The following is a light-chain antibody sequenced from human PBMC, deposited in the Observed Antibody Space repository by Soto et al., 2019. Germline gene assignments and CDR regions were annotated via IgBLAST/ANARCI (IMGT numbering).Light chain of an antibody. CDR2: DAS. CDR1: QSISSW. V-gene: IGKV1-5*01. CDR3: QQYNSYSL. Sequence: DIQMTQSPSTLSASIGDRVTITCRASQSISSWLAWYQQRPGRAPKLLIYDASSLESGLPSRFSGSGSGTEFTLTISSLQPDDFATYYCQQYNSYSLFGQGTKVDIK. J-gene: IGKJ1*01.